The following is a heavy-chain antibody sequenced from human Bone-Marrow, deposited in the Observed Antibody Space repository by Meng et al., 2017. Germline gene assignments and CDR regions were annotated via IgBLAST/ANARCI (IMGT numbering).Heavy chain of an antibody. CDR2: ISYDGSNK. CDR3: ARRVLRYFDWLSQGGDY. CDR1: GFTFSSYA. V-gene: IGHV3-30*04. Sequence: GGSLRLSCAASGFTFSSYAMHWVRQAPGKGLEWVAVISYDGSNKYYADSVKGRFTISRDNSKNTLYLQMNSLRAEDTPVYYCARRVLRYFDWLSQGGDYWGQGTLVTVSS. J-gene: IGHJ4*02. D-gene: IGHD3-9*01.